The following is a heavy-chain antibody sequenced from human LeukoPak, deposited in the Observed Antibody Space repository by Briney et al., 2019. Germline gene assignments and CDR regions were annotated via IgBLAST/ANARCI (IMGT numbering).Heavy chain of an antibody. V-gene: IGHV3-15*01. CDR2: IKSKTDGGTT. J-gene: IGHJ4*02. CDR1: GFTFSNAW. D-gene: IGHD3-3*01. Sequence: GGSLRLSCAASGFTFSNAWMSWVRQAPGKGLEWVGRIKSKTDGGTTDYAAPVKGRFTISRDDSKNTLYLQMNSLKTEDTAVYYCTSVLRFLEWLSYFDYWGQGTLVTVSS. CDR3: TSVLRFLEWLSYFDY.